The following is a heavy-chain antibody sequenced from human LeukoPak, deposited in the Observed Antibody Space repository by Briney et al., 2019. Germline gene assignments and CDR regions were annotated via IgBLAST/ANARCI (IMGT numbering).Heavy chain of an antibody. J-gene: IGHJ6*03. Sequence: SETLSLTCTVSGGSISSSSYYWGWIRQPPGKGLEWIGSIYYSGGTYYNPSLKSRVTISVDTSKNQFSLKLSSVTAADTAVYYCARVTTSWGYYMDVWGKGTTVTVSS. CDR2: IYYSGGT. D-gene: IGHD2/OR15-2a*01. V-gene: IGHV4-39*07. CDR1: GGSISSSSYY. CDR3: ARVTTSWGYYMDV.